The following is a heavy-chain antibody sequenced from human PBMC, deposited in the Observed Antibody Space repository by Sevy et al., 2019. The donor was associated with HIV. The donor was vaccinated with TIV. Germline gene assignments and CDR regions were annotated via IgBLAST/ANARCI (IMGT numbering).Heavy chain of an antibody. CDR2: FYYSGRT. J-gene: IGHJ6*02. D-gene: IGHD2-15*01. CDR1: GGSISGYY. V-gene: IGHV4-59*03. CDR3: ATCSPDYYYGMDV. Sequence: SETLSLTCTVSGGSISGYYWSWIRQPPGKGLEWIGSFYYSGRTNYNPSLKSRVTISVDTSKNQFSLKLSSVTAADTAVYYCATCSPDYYYGMDVWGQGTTVTVSS.